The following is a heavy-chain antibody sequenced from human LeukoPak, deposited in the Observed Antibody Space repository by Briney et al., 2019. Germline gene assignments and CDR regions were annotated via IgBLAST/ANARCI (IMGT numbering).Heavy chain of an antibody. CDR3: ARRGYYYDSSGYLNYFDY. Sequence: ASVKVSCKASGYAFTSYGINWVRQAPGQGLEWMGWISAYNGNTNYAQKLQGRVTMTTDTSTSTAYVELRSLRSDDTAVYYCARRGYYYDSSGYLNYFDYWGQGTLVTVSS. CDR2: ISAYNGNT. CDR1: GYAFTSYG. J-gene: IGHJ4*02. D-gene: IGHD3-22*01. V-gene: IGHV1-18*01.